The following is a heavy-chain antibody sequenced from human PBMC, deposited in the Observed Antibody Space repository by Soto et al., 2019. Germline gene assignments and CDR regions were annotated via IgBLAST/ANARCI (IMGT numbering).Heavy chain of an antibody. CDR3: ARHLDEYSSASGFDY. CDR1: GYSFSIHC. J-gene: IGHJ4*02. Sequence: PGESLKISCKGSGYSFSIHCIGWVLQRPWKGLEWMGIIYPGDSNIRYSPSFEGQIDMSADRSINTAYLRLSSLKASDTATYYCARHLDEYSSASGFDYWGQGTLVTVSS. CDR2: IYPGDSNI. V-gene: IGHV5-51*01. D-gene: IGHD6-6*01.